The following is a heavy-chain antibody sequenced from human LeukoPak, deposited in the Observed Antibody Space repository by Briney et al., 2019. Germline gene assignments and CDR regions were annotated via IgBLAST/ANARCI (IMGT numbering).Heavy chain of an antibody. D-gene: IGHD1-26*01. V-gene: IGHV1-2*04. Sequence: GASVKVSCKASGYTSTGYYMHWVRQAPGQGLEWMGWINPNSGGTNYAQKFQGWVTMTRDTSISTAYMELSRLRSDDTAVYYCARANRVGALDAFDIWGQGTMVTVSS. J-gene: IGHJ3*02. CDR1: GYTSTGYY. CDR3: ARANRVGALDAFDI. CDR2: INPNSGGT.